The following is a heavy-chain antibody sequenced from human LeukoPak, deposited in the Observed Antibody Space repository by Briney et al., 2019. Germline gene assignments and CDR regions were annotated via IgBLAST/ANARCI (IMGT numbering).Heavy chain of an antibody. CDR1: GFTFSSYA. V-gene: IGHV3-23*01. Sequence: GGSLRLSCAASGFTFSSYAMSWVRQAPGKGLEWVSAISGSGGSTYYADSVKGRFTISRDNSKNTLYLQMNSLRAEDTAVYYCAKDFLWGGTSTEKYFDYWSQGTLVTASS. D-gene: IGHD2-2*01. CDR3: AKDFLWGGTSTEKYFDY. J-gene: IGHJ4*02. CDR2: ISGSGGST.